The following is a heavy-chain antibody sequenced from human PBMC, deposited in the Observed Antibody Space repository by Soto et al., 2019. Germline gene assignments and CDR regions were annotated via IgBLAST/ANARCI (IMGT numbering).Heavy chain of an antibody. J-gene: IGHJ4*02. V-gene: IGHV4-31*03. Sequence: QVQLQESGPGLVKPSQTLSLTCTVSGGSITTGGSYWSWIRQHPGKGLAWIGNIYHSGNTYYNPSLKSRLTISVDTSKNHFSLMVDSVTAADTAVYYCARARFQVLYGKPYFDSWGQGTLVTVSS. D-gene: IGHD2-2*02. CDR1: GGSITTGGSY. CDR2: IYHSGNT. CDR3: ARARFQVLYGKPYFDS.